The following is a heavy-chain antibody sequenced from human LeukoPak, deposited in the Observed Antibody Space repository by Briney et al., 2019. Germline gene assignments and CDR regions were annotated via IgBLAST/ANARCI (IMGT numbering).Heavy chain of an antibody. CDR3: ARGRAAAEGVLPH. Sequence: GRSLRLSCAASGFTFSSYAMHWVRQAPGKGLEWVAVISYDGSNKYYADSVKGRFTISRDNSKNTLYLQMNSLRAEDTAVYYCARGRAAAEGVLPHWGQGTLVTVSS. CDR1: GFTFSSYA. J-gene: IGHJ4*02. CDR2: ISYDGSNK. D-gene: IGHD6-13*01. V-gene: IGHV3-30-3*01.